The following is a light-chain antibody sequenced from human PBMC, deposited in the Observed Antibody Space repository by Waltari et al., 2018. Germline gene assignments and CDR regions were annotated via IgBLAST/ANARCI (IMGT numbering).Light chain of an antibody. CDR1: PTIGSS. Sequence: EIVLTQSPDWRSVTLKEQVTITCQASPTIGSSLHWYQQKTDETTKHIIKYASQSIAGVPSRFLGSGSGTDFTLTTTSLAAADAATYYCQQSLSFPQTFGQATKVEI. CDR2: YAS. J-gene: IGKJ1*01. V-gene: IGKV6-21*02. CDR3: QQSLSFPQT.